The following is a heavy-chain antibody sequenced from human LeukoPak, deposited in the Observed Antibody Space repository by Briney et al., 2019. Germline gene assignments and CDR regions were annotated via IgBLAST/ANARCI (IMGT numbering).Heavy chain of an antibody. Sequence: GASVKVSCKALEYTFTDYYIHWVRQAPGQGLEWMGWINPRSGGRDTNYAQKFRGRVTMTTDTSISTAYMELSGLRSDDTAVYFCAKGHYDGDHPHYDGGSVDSWGQGTHITVSS. CDR2: INPRSGGRDT. D-gene: IGHD2-21*01. V-gene: IGHV1-2*02. CDR1: EYTFTDYY. J-gene: IGHJ4*02. CDR3: AKGHYDGDHPHYDGGSVDS.